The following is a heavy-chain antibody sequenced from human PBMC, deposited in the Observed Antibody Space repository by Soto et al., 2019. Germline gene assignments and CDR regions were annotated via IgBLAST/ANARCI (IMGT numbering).Heavy chain of an antibody. J-gene: IGHJ4*02. CDR1: GFTFSSYA. CDR2: ISYDGSNK. V-gene: IGHV3-30-3*01. Sequence: PGGSLRLSCAASGFTFSSYAMHWVRQAPGKGLEWVAVISYDGSNKYYADSVKGRFTISRDNSKNTLYLQMNSLRAEDTAVYYCARVGYCSGGSCQQQYYFDYWGQGTLVTVS. CDR3: ARVGYCSGGSCQQQYYFDY. D-gene: IGHD2-15*01.